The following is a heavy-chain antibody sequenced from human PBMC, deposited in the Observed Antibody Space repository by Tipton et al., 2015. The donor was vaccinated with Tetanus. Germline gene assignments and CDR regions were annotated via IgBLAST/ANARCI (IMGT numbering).Heavy chain of an antibody. D-gene: IGHD6-13*01. J-gene: IGHJ4*02. CDR1: GFTFSRNP. V-gene: IGHV3-23*01. CDR2: ISGSGGST. Sequence: SLRLSCAASGFTFSRNPMTWVRQAPGKGLEWVSGISGSGGSTYYADPVKGRFTISRDNSKNTLYLQMNSLRAEDTAVYYCAKEGLSAFDYWGQGTLGSVSS. CDR3: AKEGLSAFDY.